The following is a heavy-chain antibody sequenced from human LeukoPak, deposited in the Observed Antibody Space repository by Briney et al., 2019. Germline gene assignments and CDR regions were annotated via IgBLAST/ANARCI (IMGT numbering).Heavy chain of an antibody. CDR3: TTDSKGLSYYDILTGYSIARYYFDY. V-gene: IGHV3-15*01. J-gene: IGHJ4*02. CDR1: GFTFSNAW. Sequence: GGSLRLSCAASGFTFSNAWMSWVRQAPGKGLEWVGRIKSKTDGGTTDYAAPVKGRFTISRDDSKNTLYLQMNSLKTEDTAVHYCTTDSKGLSYYDILTGYSIARYYFDYWGQGTLVTVSS. CDR2: IKSKTDGGTT. D-gene: IGHD3-9*01.